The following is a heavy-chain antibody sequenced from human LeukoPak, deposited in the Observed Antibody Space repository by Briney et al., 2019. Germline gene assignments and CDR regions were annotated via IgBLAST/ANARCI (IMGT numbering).Heavy chain of an antibody. Sequence: PGGSLRLSCAASRFTFSNYAMSWVRQAPGKGLEWVSSIRDSAYRTYYADSVKGRFTISRDNAKNSLYLQMNSLRAEDTALYYCAKAVDILTGYYPPSVDYWGQGTLVTVSS. CDR2: IRDSAYRT. CDR3: AKAVDILTGYYPPSVDY. CDR1: RFTFSNYA. V-gene: IGHV3-23*01. J-gene: IGHJ4*02. D-gene: IGHD3-9*01.